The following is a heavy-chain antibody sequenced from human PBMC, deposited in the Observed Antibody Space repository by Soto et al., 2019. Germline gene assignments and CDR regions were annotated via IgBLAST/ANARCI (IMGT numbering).Heavy chain of an antibody. CDR2: ISAYNGNT. D-gene: IGHD2-15*01. J-gene: IGHJ5*02. CDR3: ARGYCSGGSCYWFDP. V-gene: IGHV1-18*01. Sequence: ASVKVSCKASGYTFTSYGISWVRQAPGQGLEWMGWISAYNGNTNYAQKLQGRVTMTTDTSTSTAYMELRSLRSDDTAVYYCARGYCSGGSCYWFDPWGQATLVTVSS. CDR1: GYTFTSYG.